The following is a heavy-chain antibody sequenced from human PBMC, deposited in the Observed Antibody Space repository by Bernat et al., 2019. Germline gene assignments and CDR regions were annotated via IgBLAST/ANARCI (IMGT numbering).Heavy chain of an antibody. CDR2: IIPIFGTA. CDR1: GYTFTSYY. Sequence: QVQLVQSGAEVKKPGASVKVSCKASGYTFTSYYMHWVRQAPGQGLEWMGGIIPIFGTANYAQKFQGRVTITADESTSTAYMELSSLRSEDTAVYYCARELRYSAPGAFDIWGQGTMVTVSS. CDR3: ARELRYSAPGAFDI. J-gene: IGHJ3*02. V-gene: IGHV1-69*01. D-gene: IGHD3-9*01.